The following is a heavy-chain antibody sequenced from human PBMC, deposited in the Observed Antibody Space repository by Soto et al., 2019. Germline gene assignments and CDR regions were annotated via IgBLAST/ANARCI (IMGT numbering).Heavy chain of an antibody. V-gene: IGHV1-8*01. CDR3: GRGKQWLRFVDFDY. J-gene: IGHJ4*02. Sequence: ASVKVSCKASGYTFTSYDINWVRQATGQGREWMGWMNPNSGNTGYAQKFQGRVTMPRNTSISTAYMELSSLRSEDTAVYYCGRGKQWLRFVDFDYWGQGTLVTVSS. CDR2: MNPNSGNT. CDR1: GYTFTSYD. D-gene: IGHD5-12*01.